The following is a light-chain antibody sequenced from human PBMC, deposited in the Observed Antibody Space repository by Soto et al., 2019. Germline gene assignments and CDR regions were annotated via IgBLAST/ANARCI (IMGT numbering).Light chain of an antibody. J-gene: IGLJ2*01. CDR1: SSDVGGYNY. V-gene: IGLV2-14*01. CDR2: DVS. CDR3: SSYTSSSTLVV. Sequence: QSALTQPASVSGSPGQSITISCTGTSSDVGGYNYVSWYQQHPGKAPKLMIYDVSNRPSGVSNRFSGSKSGNTASLTISGLQAEDEADYYCSSYTSSSTLVVLGGGTKRTV.